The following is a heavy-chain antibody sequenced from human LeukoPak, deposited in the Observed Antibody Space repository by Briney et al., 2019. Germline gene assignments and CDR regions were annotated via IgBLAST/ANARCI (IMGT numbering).Heavy chain of an antibody. Sequence: GGSLRLSCAASGFTFSSYGMHWVRQTPGKGLEWVALISSDGSKNIYADPVKGRFTVSRDNSKNTLYLQMNSLRAEDTAVYYCVKGLVQTTMSYSVDYWGQGALVTVSS. D-gene: IGHD1-1*01. J-gene: IGHJ4*02. CDR1: GFTFSSYG. CDR3: VKGLVQTTMSYSVDY. CDR2: ISSDGSKN. V-gene: IGHV3-30*18.